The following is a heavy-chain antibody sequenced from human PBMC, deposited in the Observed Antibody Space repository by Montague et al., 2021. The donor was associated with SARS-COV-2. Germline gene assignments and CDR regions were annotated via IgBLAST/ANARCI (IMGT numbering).Heavy chain of an antibody. CDR3: AREGGWLSRGSYYFDY. V-gene: IGHV4-39*07. Sequence: SETLPLTCTVSGGSISSSSYYWDWIRQPPGKGLEWIGSIYYSGSTYYSPSLKSRVTISVDTSKNQFSLKLSSVTAADTAVYYCAREGGWLSRGSYYFDYWGQGTLVTVSS. CDR1: GGSISSSSYY. D-gene: IGHD3-22*01. J-gene: IGHJ4*02. CDR2: IYYSGST.